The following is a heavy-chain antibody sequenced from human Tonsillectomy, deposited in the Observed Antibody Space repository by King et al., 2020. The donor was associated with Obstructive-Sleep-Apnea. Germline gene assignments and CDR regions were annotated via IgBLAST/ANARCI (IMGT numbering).Heavy chain of an antibody. J-gene: IGHJ4*02. CDR3: AISVDTAMVFDY. CDR2: VYYSGST. D-gene: IGHD5-18*01. CDR1: GGSISSYY. Sequence: MQLQESGPGLVKPSETLSLTCTVSGGSISSYYWSWIRQPPGKGLEWIGYVYYSGSTNYNPSLKSRVLISADTSKKQFSLKLSSVTAADTAVYYCAISVDTAMVFDYCGQGTLVTVSS. V-gene: IGHV4-59*08.